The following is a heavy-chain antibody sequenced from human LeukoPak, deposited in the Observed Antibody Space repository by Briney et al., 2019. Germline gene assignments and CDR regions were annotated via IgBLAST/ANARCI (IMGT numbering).Heavy chain of an antibody. D-gene: IGHD6-19*01. Sequence: PSETLSLTCAVYGGSFSGYYWSWIRQPPGKGLEWIGEINHSGSTNYNPSLKSRVTISVDTSKNQFSLKLSSVTAADTAVYYCARGGTPSGWYAQRSRYFDYWGQGTLITVSS. J-gene: IGHJ4*02. CDR3: ARGGTPSGWYAQRSRYFDY. V-gene: IGHV4-34*01. CDR2: INHSGST. CDR1: GGSFSGYY.